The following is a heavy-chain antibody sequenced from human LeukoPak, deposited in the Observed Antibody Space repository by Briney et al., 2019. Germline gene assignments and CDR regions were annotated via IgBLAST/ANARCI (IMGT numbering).Heavy chain of an antibody. CDR3: ARTGRVYYDSSGYFERAFDY. CDR1: GGTFSSYT. CDR2: IIPILGIA. Sequence: SVKVTCKASGGTFSSYTISWVRQAPGQGLEWMGRIIPILGIANYAQKFQGRVTITADKSTSTAYMELSSLRSEDTAVYYCARTGRVYYDSSGYFERAFDYWGQGTLVTVSS. D-gene: IGHD3-22*01. J-gene: IGHJ4*02. V-gene: IGHV1-69*02.